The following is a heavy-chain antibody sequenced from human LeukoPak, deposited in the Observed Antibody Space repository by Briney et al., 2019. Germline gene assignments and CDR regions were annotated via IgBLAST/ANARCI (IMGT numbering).Heavy chain of an antibody. D-gene: IGHD2-2*02. CDR1: GYTFTGYY. V-gene: IGHV1-2*02. J-gene: IGHJ4*02. CDR3: ARERGLYTSIDY. CDR2: INPNSGGT. Sequence: RASVKVSCKASGYTFTGYYMHWVRQAPGQGLEWMGWINPNSGGTNYAQKFQGRVTMTRDTSISTAYMELSRLRSDDTAVYYCARERGLYTSIDYWGQGTLVTVSS.